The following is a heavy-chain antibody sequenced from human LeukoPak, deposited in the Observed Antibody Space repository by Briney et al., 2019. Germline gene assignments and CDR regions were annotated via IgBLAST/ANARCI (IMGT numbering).Heavy chain of an antibody. D-gene: IGHD2-15*01. CDR1: GGSISSSSYY. V-gene: IGHV4-39*01. CDR2: IYYSGST. CDR3: ARLCSGGSCETVDY. J-gene: IGHJ4*02. Sequence: SETLSLTCTVSGGSISSSSYYWGWIRQPPGKGLEWIGSIYYSGSTYYNPSLKSRVTISVDTSKNQFSLKLGSVTAADTAVYYCARLCSGGSCETVDYWGQGTLVTVSS.